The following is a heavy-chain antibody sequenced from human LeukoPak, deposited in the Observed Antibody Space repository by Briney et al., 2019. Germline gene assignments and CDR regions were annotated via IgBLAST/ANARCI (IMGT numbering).Heavy chain of an antibody. CDR1: GFSFSSYA. V-gene: IGHV3-23*01. CDR3: ANYRS. Sequence: GGSLRLSCAGSGFSFSSYAMSWVRQAPGKGLEWVSGISGSGSSTHYADSVKGRFTISRDNSKSTLYLQMSSLRDEDTAVYYCANYRSWGQGTLVTVSS. J-gene: IGHJ4*02. D-gene: IGHD1-14*01. CDR2: ISGSGSST.